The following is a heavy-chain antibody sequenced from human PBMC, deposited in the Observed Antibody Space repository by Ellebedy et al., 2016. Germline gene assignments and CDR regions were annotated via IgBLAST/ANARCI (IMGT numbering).Heavy chain of an antibody. CDR3: AKGDQWELLGYFDY. Sequence: SLKISCAASGFTFDDYAMHWVRQAPGKGLEWVSGISWNSGSIGYADSVKGRFTISRDNAKNSLYLQMNSLRAEDTALYYCAKGDQWELLGYFDYWGQGTLVTVSS. D-gene: IGHD1-26*01. CDR1: GFTFDDYA. CDR2: ISWNSGSI. J-gene: IGHJ4*02. V-gene: IGHV3-9*01.